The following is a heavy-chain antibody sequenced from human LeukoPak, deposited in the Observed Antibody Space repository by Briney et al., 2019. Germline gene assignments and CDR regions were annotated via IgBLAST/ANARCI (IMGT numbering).Heavy chain of an antibody. Sequence: ASVKVSCKASGGTFSSYTINWVRQATGQGLEWMGWMNPNSGNTGYAQKFQGRVTMTRNTSISTAYMEVSSLRSEDTAVYYCARGLGRGWYYFQHWGQGTLVTVSS. D-gene: IGHD6-19*01. CDR1: GGTFSSYT. CDR3: ARGLGRGWYYFQH. V-gene: IGHV1-8*02. J-gene: IGHJ1*01. CDR2: MNPNSGNT.